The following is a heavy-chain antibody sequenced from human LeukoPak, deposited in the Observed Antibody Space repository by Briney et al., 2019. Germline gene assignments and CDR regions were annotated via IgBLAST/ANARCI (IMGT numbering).Heavy chain of an antibody. CDR1: GFSFSAYA. J-gene: IGHJ4*02. CDR3: AKEGQQTVYPYDFDF. Sequence: GGSLRLSCAASGFSFSAYAMSWVRQAPGQGLEWVPVISGSGGDTNYGDSVKGRFTVSRDNSKNTLFLQMNSLSAEDTAVYYGAKEGQQTVYPYDFDFWGQGTLVTVSS. V-gene: IGHV3-23*01. D-gene: IGHD1-14*01. CDR2: ISGSGGDT.